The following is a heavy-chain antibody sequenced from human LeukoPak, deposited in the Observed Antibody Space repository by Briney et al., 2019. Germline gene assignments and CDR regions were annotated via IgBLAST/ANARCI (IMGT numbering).Heavy chain of an antibody. J-gene: IGHJ4*02. CDR2: ISPSSGST. D-gene: IGHD3-22*01. CDR1: GYDFTSYY. CDR3: ARGSSTAVVILDPYYFDS. Sequence: GASVKVSCKASGYDFTSYYMHWLRQAPGQGLEWMAIISPSSGSTSFAQKFQGRLSMTRDTSTSTVYMELRSLRSEDTAVYYCARGSSTAVVILDPYYFDSWGQGTLVIVSS. V-gene: IGHV1-46*01.